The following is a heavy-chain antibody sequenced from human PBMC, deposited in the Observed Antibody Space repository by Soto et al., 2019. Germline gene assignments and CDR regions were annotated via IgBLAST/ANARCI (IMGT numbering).Heavy chain of an antibody. CDR2: ISWNSGSI. J-gene: IGHJ6*03. Sequence: VQLVESGGGLVQPGRSLRLSCAASGFTFDDYAMHWVRQAPGKGLEWVSGISWNSGSIGYADSVKGRFTISRDNAKNSLYLQMNSLRAEDTALYYCAKDIWGKTTTYYYMDVWGRGTTVTVSS. CDR3: AKDIWGKTTTYYYMDV. CDR1: GFTFDDYA. D-gene: IGHD3-16*01. V-gene: IGHV3-9*01.